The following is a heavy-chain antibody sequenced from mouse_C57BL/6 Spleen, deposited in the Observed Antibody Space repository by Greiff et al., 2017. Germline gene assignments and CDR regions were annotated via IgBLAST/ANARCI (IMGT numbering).Heavy chain of an antibody. Sequence: VQLQQPGAELVRPGSSVKLSCKASGYTFTSYWMHWVKQRPIQGLEWIGNIDPSGSETHYNQKFKDKATLTVDKSSSTAYMQLSSLTSEDSAVYYCARGDSDDYGSRPFDYWGQGTTLTVSS. D-gene: IGHD1-1*01. CDR2: IDPSGSET. CDR3: ARGDSDDYGSRPFDY. J-gene: IGHJ2*01. CDR1: GYTFTSYW. V-gene: IGHV1-52*01.